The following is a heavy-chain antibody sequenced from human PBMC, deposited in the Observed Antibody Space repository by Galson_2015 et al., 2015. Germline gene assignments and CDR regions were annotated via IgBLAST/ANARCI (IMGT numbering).Heavy chain of an antibody. D-gene: IGHD3-9*01. J-gene: IGHJ6*03. Sequence: SLRLSCAASGFTVSSNYMSWVRQAPGKGLEWVSVIYSGGSTYYADSVKGRFTISRDNSKNTLYLQMNSLRAEDTAVYYCARDYRYFDYYYYYYYMDVWGKGTTVTVSS. CDR3: ARDYRYFDYYYYYYYMDV. CDR1: GFTVSSNY. V-gene: IGHV3-53*01. CDR2: IYSGGST.